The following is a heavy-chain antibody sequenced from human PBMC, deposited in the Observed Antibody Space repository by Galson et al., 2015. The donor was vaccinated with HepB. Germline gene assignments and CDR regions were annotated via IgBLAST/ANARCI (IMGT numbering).Heavy chain of an antibody. V-gene: IGHV3-33*08. CDR1: GFTFSSYG. CDR2: IWYDGSNK. Sequence: SLRLSCAASGFTFSSYGMHWVRQAPGKGLEWVAVIWYDGSNKYYADSVKGRFTISRDNFKNTLYLQMNSLRAEDTAVYYCARANGDYGSAFDPWGQGTLVTVSS. CDR3: ARANGDYGSAFDP. J-gene: IGHJ5*02. D-gene: IGHD4-17*01.